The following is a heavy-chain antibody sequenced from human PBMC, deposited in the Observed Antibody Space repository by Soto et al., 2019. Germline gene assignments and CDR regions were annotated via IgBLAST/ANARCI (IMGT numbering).Heavy chain of an antibody. CDR2: SRNKANSYTT. J-gene: IGHJ5*02. CDR1: GFTFSDHY. Sequence: EVQLVESGGGLVQPGGSLRLSCAASGFTFSDHYMDWVRQAPGKGLEWVGRSRNKANSYTTEYAAAVRGRFTISRDDSKNSVDVQMNSLKTEDTAVYYCARDLGSWGQGTLVTVSS. V-gene: IGHV3-72*01. CDR3: ARDLGS.